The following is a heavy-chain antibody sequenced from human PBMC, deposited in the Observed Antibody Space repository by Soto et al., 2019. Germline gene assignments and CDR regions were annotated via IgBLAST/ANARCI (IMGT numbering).Heavy chain of an antibody. Sequence: EVQLLESGGGLVQPGGSLRLSCAASGFTFSSYAMSWVRQAPGKGLEWVSAISGSGGSTYYADSVKGRFTISSDNSKNTLYMQRNSLRAEDTSVYYCAKEGSSRGGSFDIWGQGTMVTVSS. D-gene: IGHD6-13*01. V-gene: IGHV3-23*01. CDR2: ISGSGGST. J-gene: IGHJ3*02. CDR3: AKEGSSRGGSFDI. CDR1: GFTFSSYA.